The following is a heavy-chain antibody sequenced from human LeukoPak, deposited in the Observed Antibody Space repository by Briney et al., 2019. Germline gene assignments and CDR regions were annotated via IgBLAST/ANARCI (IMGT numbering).Heavy chain of an antibody. CDR3: ARVGDSSSWYHGGPDGWFDP. CDR1: GGTFSSYA. J-gene: IGHJ5*02. D-gene: IGHD6-13*01. CDR2: IIPILGIA. Sequence: SVKVSCKASGGTFSSYAISWVRQAPGQGLEWMGRIIPILGIANYAQKFQGRVTITADKSTSTAYMELSSLRSEDTAVYYCARVGDSSSWYHGGPDGWFDPWGQGTLVTVSS. V-gene: IGHV1-69*04.